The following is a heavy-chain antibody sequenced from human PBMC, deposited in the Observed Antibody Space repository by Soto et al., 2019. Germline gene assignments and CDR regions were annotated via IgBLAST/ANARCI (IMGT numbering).Heavy chain of an antibody. CDR3: AMSSLDTYKIYWFDS. CDR1: GDSISNKNYH. Sequence: PSETLSLTCTVSGDSISNKNYHWGWTRQPPGKGLEWIGTVYSNGHTYYNPSLKSRLAMAVDTSKNQFSLSLTSVTAADTAVYFCAMSSLDTYKIYWFDSWGQGTLVSVSS. D-gene: IGHD5-18*01. J-gene: IGHJ5*01. CDR2: VYSNGHT. V-gene: IGHV4-39*07.